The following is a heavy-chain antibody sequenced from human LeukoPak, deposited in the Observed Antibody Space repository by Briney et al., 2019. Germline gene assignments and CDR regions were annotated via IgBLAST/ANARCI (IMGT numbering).Heavy chain of an antibody. CDR2: IYPSGST. CDR3: ARLIAAAGTGDWFDP. Sequence: SETLSLTCAVSGGSISSDTYSWSWIRQPPGKGLEWIGYIYPSGSTYYNPSLKSRVTISVDTSKNQFSLYVRSVTAADTAVYYCARLIAAAGTGDWFDPWGQGTLVTVSS. D-gene: IGHD6-13*01. V-gene: IGHV4-30-2*01. CDR1: GGSISSDTYS. J-gene: IGHJ5*02.